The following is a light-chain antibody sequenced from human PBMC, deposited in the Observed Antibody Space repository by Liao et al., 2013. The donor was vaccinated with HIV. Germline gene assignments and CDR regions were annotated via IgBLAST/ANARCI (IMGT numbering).Light chain of an antibody. CDR2: YDT. CDR3: QVWDSSSDHWV. V-gene: IGLV3-21*01. CDR1: NIGSKS. J-gene: IGLJ3*02. Sequence: SYELTQPPSVSVAPGKTARITCGGNNIGSKSVHWYQQKPGQAPLLVINYDTDRPSGIPERFSGSNSGNTATLTISRVEAGDEADYYCQVWDSSSDHWVFGGGTKLTVL.